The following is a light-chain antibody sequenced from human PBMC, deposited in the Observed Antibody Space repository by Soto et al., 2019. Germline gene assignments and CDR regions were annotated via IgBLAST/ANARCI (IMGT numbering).Light chain of an antibody. CDR1: QSVSTN. J-gene: IGKJ4*01. V-gene: IGKV3-15*01. CDR2: SAS. Sequence: EVVMTQSPATLSVSPGERATLSCRASQSVSTNLAWYQQKPGQAPRLFIYSASTRATGIPARFSGSASGTEFTRPISSRQSEDFAVYYWQQYNEWPLTFGGGTKVETK. CDR3: QQYNEWPLT.